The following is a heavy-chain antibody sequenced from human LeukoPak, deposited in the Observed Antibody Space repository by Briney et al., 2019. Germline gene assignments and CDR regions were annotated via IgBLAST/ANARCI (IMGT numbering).Heavy chain of an antibody. Sequence: PGGSLRLSCVGSGYTFSTYGMHWVRQAPGKGLDWVAVIWHDGSKKYYADSVKGRFTISRDDSKNTLYLQMNSLRAEDTAVYYCARDFGNDYHKFDYWGQGTLVTVSS. D-gene: IGHD4-11*01. J-gene: IGHJ4*02. CDR2: IWHDGSKK. V-gene: IGHV3-33*01. CDR1: GYTFSTYG. CDR3: ARDFGNDYHKFDY.